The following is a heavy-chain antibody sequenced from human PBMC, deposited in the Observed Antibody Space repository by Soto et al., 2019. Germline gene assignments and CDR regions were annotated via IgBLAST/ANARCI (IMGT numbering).Heavy chain of an antibody. V-gene: IGHV1-69*01. Sequence: ASVKFSCKASGGTFSSYAISWVRQAPGQGLEWMGGIIPIFGTANYAQKFQGRVTITADESTSTAYMELSSLRSEDTAVYYCARWGRPSYYYYGMDVWGQGTTVTVSS. CDR2: IIPIFGTA. CDR1: GGTFSSYA. D-gene: IGHD3-16*01. CDR3: ARWGRPSYYYYGMDV. J-gene: IGHJ6*02.